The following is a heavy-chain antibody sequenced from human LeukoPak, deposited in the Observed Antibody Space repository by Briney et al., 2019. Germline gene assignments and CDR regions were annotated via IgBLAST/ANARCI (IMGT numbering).Heavy chain of an antibody. J-gene: IGHJ4*02. CDR2: IYYTGGT. CDR1: GGTIGSDY. Sequence: SETLSLTCTVSGGTIGSDYWTWIRQPPGKGLEYIGYIYYTGGTNYNPSLKSRVTISVDTSKNQFSLKLSSVTAADTAVYFCAKYGNSGWVIDNWGQGTLVTVSS. V-gene: IGHV4-59*08. D-gene: IGHD6-19*01. CDR3: AKYGNSGWVIDN.